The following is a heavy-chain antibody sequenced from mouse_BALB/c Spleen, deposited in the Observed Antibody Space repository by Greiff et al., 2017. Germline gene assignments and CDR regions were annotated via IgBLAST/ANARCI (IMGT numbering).Heavy chain of an antibody. CDR2: IWAGGST. CDR1: GFSLTSYG. Sequence: VQLQQSGPGLVAPSQSLSITCTVSGFSLTSYGVHWVRQPPGKGLEWLGVIWAGGSTNYNSALMSRLSISKDNSKSQVFLKMNSLQTDDTAMYYCARALYDYDGNFDVWGAGTTVTVSS. CDR3: ARALYDYDGNFDV. J-gene: IGHJ1*01. D-gene: IGHD2-4*01. V-gene: IGHV2-9*02.